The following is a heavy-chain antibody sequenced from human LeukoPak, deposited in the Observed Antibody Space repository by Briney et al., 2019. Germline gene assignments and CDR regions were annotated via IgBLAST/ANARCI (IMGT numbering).Heavy chain of an antibody. V-gene: IGHV3-23*01. CDR2: ISFGGRNT. J-gene: IGHJ3*02. CDR3: AKFASTTCCQSAFDI. Sequence: GGSLGLSCAASGFTFSSYAMNWVRQAPGKGLEWVSSISFGGRNTYYADSVKGRFTISRDNSKNTLYLQMNSLRAEDTAMYYCAKFASTTCCQSAFDIWGQGTMITVSS. D-gene: IGHD2-2*01. CDR1: GFTFSSYA.